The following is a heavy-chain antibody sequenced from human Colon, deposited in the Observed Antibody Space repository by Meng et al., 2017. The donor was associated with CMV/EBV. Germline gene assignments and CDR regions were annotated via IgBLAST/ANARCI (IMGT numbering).Heavy chain of an antibody. CDR2: VYYSGST. J-gene: IGHJ4*01. CDR3: SRGNTALWDNDY. CDR1: GASANSDNNY. D-gene: IGHD3-10*01. V-gene: IGHV4-61*01. Sequence: SETLSLTCTVSGASANSDNNYWSWIQQPPGKGLEWIGYVYYSGSTNYNPFFKSRATISVDTSKNQFSLRLTSVTAADTAVYYCSRGNTALWDNDYWGEGTLVTVSS.